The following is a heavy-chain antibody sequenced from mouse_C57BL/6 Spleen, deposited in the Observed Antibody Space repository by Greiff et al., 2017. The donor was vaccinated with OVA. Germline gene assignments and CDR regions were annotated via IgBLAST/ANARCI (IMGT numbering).Heavy chain of an antibody. J-gene: IGHJ3*01. CDR1: GFTFSSYA. D-gene: IGHD2-3*01. Sequence: EVKLVESGGGLVKPGGSLKLSCAASGFTFSSYAMSWVRQTPEKRLEWVATISDGGSYTYYPENVKGRFTITRDNAKNNLDLNMSDRKYEDTAMYYGGREREEGYYLAYWGQGTLVTVSA. CDR2: ISDGGSYT. V-gene: IGHV5-4*01. CDR3: GREREEGYYLAY.